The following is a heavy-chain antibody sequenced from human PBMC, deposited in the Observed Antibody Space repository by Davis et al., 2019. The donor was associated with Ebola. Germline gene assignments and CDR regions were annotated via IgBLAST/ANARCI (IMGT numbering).Heavy chain of an antibody. V-gene: IGHV1-3*01. CDR2: INAGNGDT. CDR1: GYTFTSYG. J-gene: IGHJ4*02. CDR3: ARDGTYDFWSGYYNDYFDY. D-gene: IGHD3-3*01. Sequence: ASVKVSCKASGYTFTSYGISWVRQAPGQRLEWMGWINAGNGDTKSSQKFQGRVTITRDTSASTAYMELSSLRSEDTAVYYCARDGTYDFWSGYYNDYFDYWGQGTLVTVSS.